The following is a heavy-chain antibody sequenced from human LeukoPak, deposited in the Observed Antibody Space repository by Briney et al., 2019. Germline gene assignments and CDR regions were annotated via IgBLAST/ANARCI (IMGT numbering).Heavy chain of an antibody. J-gene: IGHJ3*02. CDR1: GYTFTSYY. V-gene: IGHV1-46*01. CDR3: ARVRRFGELLHGYDAFDI. D-gene: IGHD3-10*01. CDR2: INPRGGST. Sequence: GASVKVSCKASGYTFTSYYIHWVRQAPGQGLEWMGIINPRGGSTNYAQKFQGRVTMTRDTSTSTVYMELSSLRSGDTAVYYCARVRRFGELLHGYDAFDIWGQGTMVTVSS.